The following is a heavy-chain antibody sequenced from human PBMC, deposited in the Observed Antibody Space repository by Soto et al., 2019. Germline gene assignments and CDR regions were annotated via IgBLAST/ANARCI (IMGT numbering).Heavy chain of an antibody. V-gene: IGHV3-23*01. J-gene: IGHJ3*02. Sequence: GGSLRLSCAASGFTFSSYAMSWVRQAPGKGLEWVSAISGSGGSTYYADSVKGRFTISRDNSKNTLYLQMNSLRAEDTAVYYCAKDLTMEWLLPADAFDIWGQGTMVTVSS. CDR2: ISGSGGST. D-gene: IGHD3-3*01. CDR3: AKDLTMEWLLPADAFDI. CDR1: GFTFSSYA.